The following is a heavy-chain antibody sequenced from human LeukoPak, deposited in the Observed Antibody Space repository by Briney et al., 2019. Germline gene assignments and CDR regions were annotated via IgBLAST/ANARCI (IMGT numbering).Heavy chain of an antibody. D-gene: IGHD4-17*01. CDR3: ARDDSGDYDFDY. J-gene: IGHJ4*02. Sequence: GGSLRLSCIGSGFTFSNYEMNWVRQAPGKGLEWVSHISSSGNTMHYADSVKGRFTISKDNAKNSLYLQMNSLRAEDTAVYYCARDDSGDYDFDYWGQGTLVTVSS. CDR2: ISSSGNTM. CDR1: GFTFSNYE. V-gene: IGHV3-48*03.